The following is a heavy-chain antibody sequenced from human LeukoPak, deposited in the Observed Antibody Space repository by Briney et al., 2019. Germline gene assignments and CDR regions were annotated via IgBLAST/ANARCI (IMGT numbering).Heavy chain of an antibody. Sequence: SETVSLTCTVSGGSISSYYWSWVRQPAGKGLEWIGRIYSRVTTYNPSLKSRVTMSADTSRNHVSLTLNSVTAADTAVYYCARDSGTTGEVKFDPWGQGTLVTVSS. CDR3: ARDSGTTGEVKFDP. J-gene: IGHJ5*02. CDR2: IYSRVT. CDR1: GGSISSYY. D-gene: IGHD3-10*01. V-gene: IGHV4-4*07.